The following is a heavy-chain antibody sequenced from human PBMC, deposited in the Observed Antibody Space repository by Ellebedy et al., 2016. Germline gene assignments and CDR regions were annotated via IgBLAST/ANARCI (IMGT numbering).Heavy chain of an antibody. CDR2: ISGSGGST. J-gene: IGHJ6*02. V-gene: IGHV3-23*01. D-gene: IGHD6-13*01. CDR3: AKHPPGDHSNKPIYGMDV. CDR1: GFTFSSYA. Sequence: GGSLRLSCAASGFTFSSYAMSWVRQAPGKGLEWVSAISGSGGSTYYADSVKGRFTISRDNSKNTLYLQMNSLRAEDTAVYYCAKHPPGDHSNKPIYGMDVWGQGTTVTVSS.